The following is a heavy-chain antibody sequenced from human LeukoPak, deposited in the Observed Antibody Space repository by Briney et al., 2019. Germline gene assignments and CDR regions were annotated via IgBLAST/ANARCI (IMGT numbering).Heavy chain of an antibody. CDR3: AREFGVDAAFDFGC. V-gene: IGHV4-39*07. D-gene: IGHD5-18*01. Sequence: SETLSLTCTVSGGSIRSTDYYWGWIRQPPGKGLEWIVSISFSGSTYYNPSLKSRVSISVDTSKNQVSLRLSSVTAADTAVYYCAREFGVDAAFDFGCWGNGTMVTV. J-gene: IGHJ6*03. CDR1: GGSIRSTDYY. CDR2: ISFSGST.